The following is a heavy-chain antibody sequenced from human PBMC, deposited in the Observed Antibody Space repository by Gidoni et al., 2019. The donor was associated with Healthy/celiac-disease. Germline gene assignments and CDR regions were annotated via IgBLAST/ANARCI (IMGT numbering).Heavy chain of an antibody. CDR1: GFPFRSYA. Sequence: EVQLLESGGGLVQPGGSLRLSCAASGFPFRSYAMSWVSPAPGKGLEWVSASSGSGGSTYYADSVKGRFTISRDNSKNTLYLQMNSLRAEDTAVYYCANPYSGSYHSHAFDIWGQGTMVTVSS. V-gene: IGHV3-23*01. CDR2: SSGSGGST. CDR3: ANPYSGSYHSHAFDI. D-gene: IGHD1-26*01. J-gene: IGHJ3*02.